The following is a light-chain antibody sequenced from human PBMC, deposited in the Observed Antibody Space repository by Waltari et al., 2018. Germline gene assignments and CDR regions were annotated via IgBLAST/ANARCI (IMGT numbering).Light chain of an antibody. CDR1: GSDIGAYDF. CDR3: ISYTNTYTLGL. V-gene: IGLV2-14*03. CDR2: DVS. Sequence: QSALTQPASVSGSLGQSITISCTGSGSDIGAYDFVSWYQQYPGKPPKLIIYDVSTRPSEVSNRFSGSKSGNTASLAISGLQAADEADYYCISYTNTYTLGLFGGGTKLTVL. J-gene: IGLJ3*02.